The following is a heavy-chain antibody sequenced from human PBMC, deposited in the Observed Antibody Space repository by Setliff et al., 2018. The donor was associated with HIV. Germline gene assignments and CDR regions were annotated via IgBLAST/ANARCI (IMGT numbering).Heavy chain of an antibody. CDR1: GGSISPYY. D-gene: IGHD2-2*03. J-gene: IGHJ5*02. V-gene: IGHV4-59*01. CDR2: IRDTGNA. CDR3: ARVGSCYNTRCYSWFDP. Sequence: SETLSLTCSVSGGSISPYYWTWIRQSPGKGPEWIGYIRDTGNAHSNPSLRSRVTIAVDTSKNQLSLRLTSVTAADTAVYYCARVGSCYNTRCYSWFDPWGQGTLVTSPQ.